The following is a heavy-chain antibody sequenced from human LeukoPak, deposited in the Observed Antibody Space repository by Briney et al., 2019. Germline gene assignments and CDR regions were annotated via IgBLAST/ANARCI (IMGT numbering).Heavy chain of an antibody. Sequence: GASVKVSCKASGYSFINYGISWVRQAPGQGLEWMGWISAYYGNTKYAQKFQGRVTMTTDTSTSTAYMELRSLTSDDTAVYYCARDFVGATPKFDYWGQGTLVTVSS. CDR2: ISAYYGNT. CDR1: GYSFINYG. CDR3: ARDFVGATPKFDY. D-gene: IGHD1-26*01. J-gene: IGHJ4*02. V-gene: IGHV1-18*01.